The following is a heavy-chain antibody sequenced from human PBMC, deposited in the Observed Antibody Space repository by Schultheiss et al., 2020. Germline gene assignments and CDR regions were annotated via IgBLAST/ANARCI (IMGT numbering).Heavy chain of an antibody. CDR3: ARTFPSYSSSYQRWAAFDI. D-gene: IGHD6-13*01. Sequence: SETLSLTCTVSGGSITSYYWSWIRQPPGKGLEWIGYIYYSGSTNYNPPLKSRVTISVDTSKNQFSLKLSSVTAADTAVYYCARTFPSYSSSYQRWAAFDIWGQGTMVTVSS. CDR1: GGSITSYY. J-gene: IGHJ3*02. V-gene: IGHV4-59*01. CDR2: IYYSGST.